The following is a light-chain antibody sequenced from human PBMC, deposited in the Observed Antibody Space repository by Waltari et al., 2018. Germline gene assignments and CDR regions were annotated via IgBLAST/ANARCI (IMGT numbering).Light chain of an antibody. CDR1: QSPVTKDGNIY. J-gene: IGKJ1*01. Sequence: DVVMTQSPLFLPVTLGQPASISCRSSQSPVTKDGNIYLNWFQQRPGQSPRLLIYKISNRESGVPDRFSGSGSGTEFTLTISSLQPDDFATYYCQQYNSYPWTFGQGTKVEIK. CDR3: QQYNSYPWT. V-gene: IGKV2-30*01. CDR2: KIS.